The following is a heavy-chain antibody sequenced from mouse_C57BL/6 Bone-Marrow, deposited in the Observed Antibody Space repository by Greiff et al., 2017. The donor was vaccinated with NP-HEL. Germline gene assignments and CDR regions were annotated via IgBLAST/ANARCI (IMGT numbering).Heavy chain of an antibody. J-gene: IGHJ4*01. V-gene: IGHV5-4*03. CDR2: ISDGGSYT. D-gene: IGHD1-3*01. CDR1: GFTFSSYA. CDR3: ARDEGLKRAMEY. Sequence: EVMLVESGGGLVKPGGSLKLSCAASGFTFSSYAMSWVRQTPEKRLEWVATISDGGSYTYYPDNVKGRFTISRDNAKNNLYLQMSHLKSEDTAMYYCARDEGLKRAMEYWGQGTSVTVSS.